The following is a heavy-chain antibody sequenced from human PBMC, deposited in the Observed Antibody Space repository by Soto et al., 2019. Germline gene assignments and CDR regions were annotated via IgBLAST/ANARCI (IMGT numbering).Heavy chain of an antibody. J-gene: IGHJ4*02. CDR3: ATQGLTTYYFGY. CDR2: IYPGDSDT. Sequence: PGESLKISCKGSGYSFTSYWIGWVRQMPGKGLEWMGIIYPGDSDTTYSPSFQGHVTFSADKSITTAYLQWRSLEASDTAIYYCATQGLTTYYFGYWGQGTLVTVSS. CDR1: GYSFTSYW. V-gene: IGHV5-51*01.